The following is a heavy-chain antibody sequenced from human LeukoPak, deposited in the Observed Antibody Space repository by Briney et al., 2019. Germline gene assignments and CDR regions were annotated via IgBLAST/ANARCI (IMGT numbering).Heavy chain of an antibody. Sequence: PWASVKVSCKASGYTFTSYGISWVRQAPGQGLEWMGRINPNSGGTNYAQKFQGRVTMTRDTSISTAYMELSRLRSDDTAVYYCARDFAVVVVERTDNWFDPWGQGTLVTVSS. J-gene: IGHJ5*02. CDR1: GYTFTSYG. V-gene: IGHV1-2*06. D-gene: IGHD2-15*01. CDR2: INPNSGGT. CDR3: ARDFAVVVVERTDNWFDP.